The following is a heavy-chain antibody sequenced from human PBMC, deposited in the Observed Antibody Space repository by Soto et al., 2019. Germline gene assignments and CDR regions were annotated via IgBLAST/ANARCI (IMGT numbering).Heavy chain of an antibody. J-gene: IGHJ4*02. V-gene: IGHV4-31*03. CDR2: IYYSGTT. CDR1: GDSISSGGYY. Sequence: QVQLQASGPGLVKPSQTLSLTCTVSGDSISSGGYYWSWIRQHPGKGLEWIGYIYYSGTTYYNPFIESRVTISADTAENQFSLKVDSVTVADTAVYYCASTYYTGSSGPFDYWGQGTLVTVSS. CDR3: ASTYYTGSSGPFDY. D-gene: IGHD3-22*01.